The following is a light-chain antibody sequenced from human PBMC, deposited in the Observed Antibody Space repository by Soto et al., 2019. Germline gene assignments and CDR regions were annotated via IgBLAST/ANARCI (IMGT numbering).Light chain of an antibody. CDR2: DAS. J-gene: IGKJ1*01. Sequence: DIQMTQSQSSVSASLGDRVTITCRASQSISGWLAWYQQKPGKAPKLLIYDASSLESGVPSRFSGSGSGTEFTLTITSLQPDDFATYYCQQYNSYPWTFGQGTKVDIK. CDR1: QSISGW. CDR3: QQYNSYPWT. V-gene: IGKV1-5*01.